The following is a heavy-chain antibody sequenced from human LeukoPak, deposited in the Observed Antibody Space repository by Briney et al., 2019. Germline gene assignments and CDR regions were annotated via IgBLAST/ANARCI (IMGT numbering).Heavy chain of an antibody. Sequence: SETLSLTCTVSGYSISSGYYWGWIRQPPGKGLEWIGYIYYSGSTNYNPSLKSRVTISVDTSKNQFSLKLSSVTAADTAVYYCARESRVVTEWGQGTLVTVSS. CDR1: GYSISSGYY. V-gene: IGHV4-61*01. CDR2: IYYSGST. D-gene: IGHD4-23*01. J-gene: IGHJ4*02. CDR3: ARESRVVTE.